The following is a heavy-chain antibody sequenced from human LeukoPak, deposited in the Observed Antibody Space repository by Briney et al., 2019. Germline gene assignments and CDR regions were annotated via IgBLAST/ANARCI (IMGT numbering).Heavy chain of an antibody. D-gene: IGHD4-17*01. V-gene: IGHV3-21*01. CDR1: GFTFSSYR. Sequence: GGSLSLSCSASGFTFSSYRMNWVRQAPGKGLEWVSSISSSSSYIYYEDSVKGRFTISRDTGKTSLYLQMTRLRAEDTAVYYCARGTYGDHFDYWGQGTLVTVSS. CDR2: ISSSSSYI. CDR3: ARGTYGDHFDY. J-gene: IGHJ4*02.